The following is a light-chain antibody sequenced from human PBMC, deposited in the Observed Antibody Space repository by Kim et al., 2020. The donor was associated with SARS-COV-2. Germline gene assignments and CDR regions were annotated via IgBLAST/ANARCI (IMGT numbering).Light chain of an antibody. Sequence: SPGERATRSCRASQSVRSSNLAWYQQKPGQAPRLLIYDASSRATGIPDRFSGSGSGTDFTLSISRVEPEDFAVYYCQQYGSSPRTFGPGTKVDIK. V-gene: IGKV3-20*01. J-gene: IGKJ3*01. CDR3: QQYGSSPRT. CDR2: DAS. CDR1: QSVRSSN.